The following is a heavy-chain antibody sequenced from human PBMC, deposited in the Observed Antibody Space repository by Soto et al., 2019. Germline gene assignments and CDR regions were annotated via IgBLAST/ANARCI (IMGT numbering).Heavy chain of an antibody. CDR2: IYYSGST. J-gene: IGHJ6*02. D-gene: IGHD4-17*01. CDR3: ASGDYVGEYYYYGMDV. V-gene: IGHV4-39*01. Sequence: PSETLSLTCTVSGGSISSSSYYWGWIRQPPGKGLEWIGSIYYSGSTYYNPSLKSRVTISVDTSKNQFSLKLSSVTAADTAVYYCASGDYVGEYYYYGMDVWGQGTTVTVSS. CDR1: GGSISSSSYY.